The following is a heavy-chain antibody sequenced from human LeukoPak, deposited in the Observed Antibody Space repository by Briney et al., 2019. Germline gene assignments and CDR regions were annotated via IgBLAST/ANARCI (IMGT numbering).Heavy chain of an antibody. CDR3: ASRPYYCGSGSENWFDP. Sequence: SVKVSCKASGGTFSSYAISWVRQAPGQGLEWMGGIIPIFGTANYAQKFQGRATITADESTSTAYMELSSLRSEDTAVYYCASRPYYCGSGSENWFDPWGQGTLVTVSS. CDR2: IIPIFGTA. D-gene: IGHD3-10*01. CDR1: GGTFSSYA. V-gene: IGHV1-69*01. J-gene: IGHJ5*02.